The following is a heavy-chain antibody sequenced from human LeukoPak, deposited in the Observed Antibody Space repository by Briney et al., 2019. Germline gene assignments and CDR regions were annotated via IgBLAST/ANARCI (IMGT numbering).Heavy chain of an antibody. Sequence: ASVKVSCKASGGTFSSYAISWVRQAPGQGLEWMGGIIPIFGTANYAQKFQGRVTITADESTSTAYMELSSLRSEDTAVYYCARDRYYYGSGSYYTDYWGQGTLVTVSS. CDR3: ARDRYYYGSGSYYTDY. D-gene: IGHD3-10*01. CDR2: IIPIFGTA. J-gene: IGHJ4*02. V-gene: IGHV1-69*01. CDR1: GGTFSSYA.